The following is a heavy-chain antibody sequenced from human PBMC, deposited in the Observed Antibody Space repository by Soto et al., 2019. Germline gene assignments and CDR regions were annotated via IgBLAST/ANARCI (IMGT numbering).Heavy chain of an antibody. CDR2: INAGNGNT. Sequence: ASVKVSCKASGYTFTSYAMHWVRQAPGQRLEWMGWINAGNGNTKYSQKFQGRVTITRDTSASTAYMELSSLRSEGTAVYYCARGGGDWLFDYWGQGTLVTVSS. CDR1: GYTFTSYA. V-gene: IGHV1-3*01. J-gene: IGHJ4*02. D-gene: IGHD2-21*01. CDR3: ARGGGDWLFDY.